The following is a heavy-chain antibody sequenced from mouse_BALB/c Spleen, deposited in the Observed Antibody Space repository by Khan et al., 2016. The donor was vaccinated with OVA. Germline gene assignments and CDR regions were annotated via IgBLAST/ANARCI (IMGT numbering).Heavy chain of an antibody. CDR1: GYSFTSYY. CDR2: IDPFSGGS. CDR3: TRHGYVAWFTY. J-gene: IGHJ3*01. D-gene: IGHD2-2*01. V-gene: IGHV1-31*01. Sequence: VQLKQSGPDLMKPGASVKISCKASGYSFTSYYIHWVMQRHGESLEWIGYIDPFSGGSTYNQKFKVKATLTVDKSSSTAYLHLSNLTSEDSAGYCCTRHGYVAWFTYWGQGTLVTVSA.